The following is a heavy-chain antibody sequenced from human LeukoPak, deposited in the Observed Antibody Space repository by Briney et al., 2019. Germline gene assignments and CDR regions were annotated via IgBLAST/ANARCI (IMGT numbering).Heavy chain of an antibody. CDR3: AREGDSSGSLFYFDY. CDR1: GFTFSSYG. CDR2: IWYDGSNK. D-gene: IGHD3-22*01. V-gene: IGHV3-33*01. Sequence: GGSLRLSCAASGFTFSSYGMHWVRHAPGKGLEGVADIWYDGSNKYYADSVKGRFTISSDNSKNTLYLQMHSLEATDTAVYYCAREGDSSGSLFYFDYWRQGPLVTVSS. J-gene: IGHJ4*02.